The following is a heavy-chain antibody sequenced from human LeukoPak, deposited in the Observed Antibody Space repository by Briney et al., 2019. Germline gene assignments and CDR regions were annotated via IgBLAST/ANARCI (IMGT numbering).Heavy chain of an antibody. Sequence: KPSETLSLTCTVSGSSISRSNYYWGWIRQSPGKGLEWIGSVDYGGSTYYNPSLKTRVTISVDTSKNQFSLNLSSVTAADTAVYYCARPRGYSYGNIDYWGQGTLVTVSS. CDR1: GSSISRSNYY. CDR3: ARPRGYSYGNIDY. CDR2: VDYGGST. D-gene: IGHD5-18*01. V-gene: IGHV4-39*01. J-gene: IGHJ4*02.